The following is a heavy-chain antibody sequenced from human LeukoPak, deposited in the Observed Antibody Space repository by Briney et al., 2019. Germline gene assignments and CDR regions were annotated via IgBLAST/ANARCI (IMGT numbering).Heavy chain of an antibody. CDR3: ARDKESGRLQLVNGDFDL. CDR1: GFTFSSYS. J-gene: IGHJ3*01. Sequence: PGGSLRLSCAASGFTFSSYSMNWVRQTPGKGLEWVSSISSSSRYMFYADSVKGRFTISRDNAKNSLYLQMNSLRVEDTAVFYCARDKESGRLQLVNGDFDLWGQGTMVTVSS. V-gene: IGHV3-21*01. D-gene: IGHD3-10*01. CDR2: ISSSSRYM.